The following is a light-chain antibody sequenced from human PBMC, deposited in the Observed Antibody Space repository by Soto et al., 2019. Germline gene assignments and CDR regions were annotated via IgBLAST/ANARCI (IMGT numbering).Light chain of an antibody. CDR2: LEGSGSY. J-gene: IGLJ2*01. CDR3: ETWDSNPHVV. CDR1: SGHSSYI. V-gene: IGLV4-60*03. Sequence: QPVLTQSSSASASLGSSVKLTCTLSSGHSSYIIAWHQQQPGKAPRYLMKLEGSGSYNKGSGVPDRLSGSSSGADRYLTISTLQSEDEADYYCETWDSNPHVVFGGGTKLTVL.